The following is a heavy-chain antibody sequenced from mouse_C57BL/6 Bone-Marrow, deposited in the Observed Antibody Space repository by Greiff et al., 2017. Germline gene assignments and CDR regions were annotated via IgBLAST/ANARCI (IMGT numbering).Heavy chain of an antibody. CDR1: GFTFSDYY. CDR3: ARQPIGYYAMDY. CDR2: ISNGGGST. J-gene: IGHJ4*01. V-gene: IGHV5-12*01. Sequence: EVKLMESGGGLVQPGGSLKLSCAASGFTFSDYYMYWVRQTPEKRLEWVAYISNGGGSTYYPDTVKGRFTISRDNAKNTLYLQMSRLKSEDTAMYYCARQPIGYYAMDYWGQGTSVTVSS.